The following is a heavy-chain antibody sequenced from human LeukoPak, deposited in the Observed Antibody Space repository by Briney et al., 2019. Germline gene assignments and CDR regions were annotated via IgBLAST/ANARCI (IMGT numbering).Heavy chain of an antibody. Sequence: GGSLRLSCGASGFTFSSYWMSRVRQAPGKGLEWVANIKQDGSEKYYVDSVKGRFTISRDNAKNSLYLQMNSLRAEDTAVYYCARDFASSGWPPGFDYWGQGTLVTVSS. CDR3: ARDFASSGWPPGFDY. D-gene: IGHD6-19*01. CDR1: GFTFSSYW. CDR2: IKQDGSEK. V-gene: IGHV3-7*01. J-gene: IGHJ4*02.